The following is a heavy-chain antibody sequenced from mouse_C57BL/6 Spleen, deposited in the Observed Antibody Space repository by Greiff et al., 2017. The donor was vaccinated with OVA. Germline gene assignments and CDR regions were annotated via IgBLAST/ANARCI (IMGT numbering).Heavy chain of an antibody. CDR3: TKITTVVAPDY. Sequence: LQESGAELVRPGASVTLSCKASGYTFTDYEMHWVKQTPVHGLEWIGAIDPETGGTAYNQKFKGKAILTADKSSSTAYMELRSLTSEDSAVYYCTKITTVVAPDYWGQGTTLTVSS. V-gene: IGHV1-15*01. CDR1: GYTFTDYE. J-gene: IGHJ2*01. CDR2: IDPETGGT. D-gene: IGHD1-1*01.